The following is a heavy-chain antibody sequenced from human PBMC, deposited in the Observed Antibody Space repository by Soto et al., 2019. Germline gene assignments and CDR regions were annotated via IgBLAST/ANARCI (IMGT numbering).Heavy chain of an antibody. CDR1: GGSISSGDYY. D-gene: IGHD3-22*01. CDR2: IYYSGST. V-gene: IGHV4-30-4*01. Sequence: TSETLSLTCTVSGGSISSGDYYWSWIRQPPGKGLEWIGYIYYSGSTYYNPSLKSRVTISVDTSKNQFSLKLSSVTAADTAVYYCARGYPYYYDSSGYYRNWGQGTLVTVSS. J-gene: IGHJ4*02. CDR3: ARGYPYYYDSSGYYRN.